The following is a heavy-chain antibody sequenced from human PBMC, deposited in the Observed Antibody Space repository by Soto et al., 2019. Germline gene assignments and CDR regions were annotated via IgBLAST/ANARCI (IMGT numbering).Heavy chain of an antibody. V-gene: IGHV4-30-4*08. J-gene: IGHJ4*02. CDR1: GFTFSNYA. CDR2: IYYSGST. D-gene: IGHD2-2*01. Sequence: QVQLVESGGGVVQPGRSLRLSCSASGFTFSNYAMHWVRQPPGKGLEWIGYIYYSGSTYYNPSLKSRVTISVDTSKNQFSLKLSSVTAADTAVYYCARDKHQLLDYWGQGTLVTVSS. CDR3: ARDKHQLLDY.